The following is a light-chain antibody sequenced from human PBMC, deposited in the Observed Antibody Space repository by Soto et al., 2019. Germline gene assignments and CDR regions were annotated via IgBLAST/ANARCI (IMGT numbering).Light chain of an antibody. J-gene: IGLJ1*01. CDR2: SNN. CDR3: AAWDDSLNAHYV. CDR1: SSNIGSNT. Sequence: QSALTQPPSAPGTPGQRVTISCSGSSSNIGSNTVNWYQQLPGTAPKLLIYSNNQRPSGVPDRFSGSKSGTSASLAISGLQSEDEADYYCAAWDDSLNAHYVFGTGTRSPS. V-gene: IGLV1-44*01.